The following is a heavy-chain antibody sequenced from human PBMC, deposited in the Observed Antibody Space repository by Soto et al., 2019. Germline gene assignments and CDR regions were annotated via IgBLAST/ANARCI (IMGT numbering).Heavy chain of an antibody. CDR2: IIPILGIA. CDR1: GGTFSSYT. D-gene: IGHD1-26*01. Sequence: QVQLVQSGAEVKKPGSSVKVSCKASGGTFSSYTISWVRQAPGQGLEWMGRIIPILGIANYAQKFQGRVTITADKSTSTAYMELSSLRSEDTAVYYCARDYAKPGGYAFLDYWGQGTLVTXSS. CDR3: ARDYAKPGGYAFLDY. V-gene: IGHV1-69*08. J-gene: IGHJ4*02.